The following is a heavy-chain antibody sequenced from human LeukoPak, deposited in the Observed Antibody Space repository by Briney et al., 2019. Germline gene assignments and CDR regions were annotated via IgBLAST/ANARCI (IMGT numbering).Heavy chain of an antibody. Sequence: GGSLRLSCAASGFTFDDYAMHWVRQAPGKGLEWVSYISSSGSTIYYADSVKGRFTISRDNAKNSLYLQMNSLRAEDTAVYYCARDLPDYPDYWGQGTLVTVSS. CDR2: ISSSGSTI. CDR3: ARDLPDYPDY. J-gene: IGHJ4*02. V-gene: IGHV3-11*04. CDR1: GFTFDDYA.